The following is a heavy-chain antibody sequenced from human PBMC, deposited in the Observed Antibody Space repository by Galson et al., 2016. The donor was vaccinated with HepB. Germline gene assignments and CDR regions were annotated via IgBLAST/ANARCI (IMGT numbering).Heavy chain of an antibody. D-gene: IGHD2-15*01. CDR3: ARERDCSGGSCYYFWYFDL. V-gene: IGHV3-48*01. J-gene: IGHJ2*01. CDR2: ISSGSSTI. Sequence: SLRLSCAASGFTFSSYSMNWVRQAPGKGLEWVSYISSGSSTIYYADSVKGRFTISRDNAKNSLYLQMNSLRAEDTAVYYCARERDCSGGSCYYFWYFDLWGRGTLVTVSS. CDR1: GFTFSSYS.